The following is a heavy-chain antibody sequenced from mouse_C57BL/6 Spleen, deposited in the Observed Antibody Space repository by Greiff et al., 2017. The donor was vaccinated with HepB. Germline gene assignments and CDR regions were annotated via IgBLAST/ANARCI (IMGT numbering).Heavy chain of an antibody. V-gene: IGHV1-84*01. CDR1: GYTFTDYY. CDR3: ASLRPTSYYSNLGYFDV. J-gene: IGHJ1*03. CDR2: IYPGSGNT. Sequence: QVQLQQSGPELVKPGASVKISCKASGYTFTDYYINWVKQRPGQGLEWIGWIYPGSGNTKYNEKFKGKATLTVDTSSSTAYMQLSSLTSEDSAVYFCASLRPTSYYSNLGYFDVWGTGTTVTVSS. D-gene: IGHD2-5*01.